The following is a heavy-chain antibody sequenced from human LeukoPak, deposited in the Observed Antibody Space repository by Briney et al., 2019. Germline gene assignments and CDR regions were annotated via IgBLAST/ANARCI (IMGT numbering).Heavy chain of an antibody. CDR1: GASISSYY. CDR2: IYYSGST. D-gene: IGHD2-21*02. J-gene: IGHJ4*02. Sequence: SETLSLTCTVSGASISSYYWSWIRQPPGKGLEWIGYIYYSGSTNYNPSLKSRVTFSVDTFKNQFSLKLISVTAADTAVYYCARVKGVVTAILDYWGQGTLVTVSS. V-gene: IGHV4-59*01. CDR3: ARVKGVVTAILDY.